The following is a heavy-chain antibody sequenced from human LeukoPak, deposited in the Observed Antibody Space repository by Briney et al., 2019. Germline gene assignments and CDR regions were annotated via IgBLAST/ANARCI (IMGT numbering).Heavy chain of an antibody. D-gene: IGHD5-12*01. Sequence: PGGSLRLSCAVSGFTVRSYFMSWVRQPPGKGLEWIGEINHSGSTNYNSSPKSRVTISVDTSKNQFSLKLSSVTAADTAVYYCARGAQWLRSKRSYYNYGMDVWGQGTTVTVSS. CDR2: INHSGST. CDR3: ARGAQWLRSKRSYYNYGMDV. CDR1: GFTVRSYF. V-gene: IGHV4-34*01. J-gene: IGHJ6*02.